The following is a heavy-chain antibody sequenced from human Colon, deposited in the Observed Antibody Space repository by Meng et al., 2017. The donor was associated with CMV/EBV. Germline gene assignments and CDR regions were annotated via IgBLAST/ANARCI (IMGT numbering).Heavy chain of an antibody. CDR1: GNSISSNNYY. D-gene: IGHD2-2*01. CDR2: IYYSGST. V-gene: IGHV4-30-4*01. Sequence: SETLSLTCNVSGNSISSNNYYWSWIRQPPGKGLEWIGHIYYSGSTKYNPSLKSRVSISVDTSNNHFSLKLTSVTAADTAVYFCARDRGCSSATCPPPGSWFDPWGQGILVTVSS. CDR3: ARDRGCSSATCPPPGSWFDP. J-gene: IGHJ5*02.